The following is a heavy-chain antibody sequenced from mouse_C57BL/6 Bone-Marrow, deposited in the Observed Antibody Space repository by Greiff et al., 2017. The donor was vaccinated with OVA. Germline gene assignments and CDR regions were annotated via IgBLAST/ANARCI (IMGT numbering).Heavy chain of an antibody. V-gene: IGHV1-18*01. CDR3: ARRGDGYSDY. Sequence: VQLQQSGPELVKPGASVKIPCKASGYTFTDYNMDWVKQSHGKSLEWIGDINPNNGGTIYNQKFKGKATLTVDNSSSTAYMELRSLTSEDTAVYYCARRGDGYSDYWGKGTTLTVSS. D-gene: IGHD2-3*01. CDR1: GYTFTDYN. CDR2: INPNNGGT. J-gene: IGHJ2*01.